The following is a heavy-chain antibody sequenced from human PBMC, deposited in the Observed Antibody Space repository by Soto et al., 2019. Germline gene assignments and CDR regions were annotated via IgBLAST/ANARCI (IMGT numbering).Heavy chain of an antibody. Sequence: PGGSLRLSCAASGFTFSSYWMSWVRQAPGKGLEWVANIKQDGSEKYYLDSVKGRFTISRDNAKNSLYLQMNSLRVEDTAVYYCARTLALLWFGDQFPYGMDVWGQGTTVTVSS. CDR3: ARTLALLWFGDQFPYGMDV. J-gene: IGHJ6*02. CDR1: GFTFSSYW. D-gene: IGHD3-10*01. CDR2: IKQDGSEK. V-gene: IGHV3-7*03.